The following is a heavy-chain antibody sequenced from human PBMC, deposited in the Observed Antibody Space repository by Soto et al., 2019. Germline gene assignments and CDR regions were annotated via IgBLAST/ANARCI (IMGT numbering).Heavy chain of an antibody. CDR1: GGTFSSFT. J-gene: IGHJ4*02. Sequence: SVKVSCKASGGTFSSFTISWVRQAPGQGLEWMGRIIPILGIANYAQKFQGRVTITADESTSTAYMELSSLRSEDTAVYYCARAGYSSGWRFDYWGQGTLVTVSS. V-gene: IGHV1-69*02. D-gene: IGHD6-19*01. CDR3: ARAGYSSGWRFDY. CDR2: IIPILGIA.